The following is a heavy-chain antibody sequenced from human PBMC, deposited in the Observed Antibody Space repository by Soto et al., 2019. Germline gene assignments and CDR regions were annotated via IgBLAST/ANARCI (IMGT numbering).Heavy chain of an antibody. CDR1: GYTFISHG. J-gene: IGHJ6*02. CDR3: ARVSSSIVVVPDYGMDV. V-gene: IGHV1-18*04. CDR2: ISGKNGNT. D-gene: IGHD2-15*01. Sequence: QVQLVQSGVEVKKPGASVKVSCKASGYTFISHGISWVRQAPGQGLEWMGWISGKNGNTNYAQKLQGRVTLTTDTSTSTAYMELRSLRSDAKAVYYCARVSSSIVVVPDYGMDVWGQGTTVTVSS.